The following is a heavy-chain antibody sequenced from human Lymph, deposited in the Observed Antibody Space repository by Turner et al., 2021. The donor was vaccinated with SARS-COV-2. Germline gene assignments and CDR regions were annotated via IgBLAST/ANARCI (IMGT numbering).Heavy chain of an antibody. Sequence: EVQLVESGGGLVQPGGSVTLSCAASGFPFSPYWMSWGRQAPGKGLEWVANIKQDGSEKYYVDSVKGRFTISRDNAKNSLYLQMNSLRAEDTAVYYCARVEMATISFDYWGQGTLVPVSS. J-gene: IGHJ4*02. CDR3: ARVEMATISFDY. V-gene: IGHV3-7*01. CDR1: GFPFSPYW. CDR2: IKQDGSEK.